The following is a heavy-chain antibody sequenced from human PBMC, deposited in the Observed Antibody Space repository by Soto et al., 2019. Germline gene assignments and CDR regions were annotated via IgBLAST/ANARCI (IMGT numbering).Heavy chain of an antibody. D-gene: IGHD5-18*01. CDR2: INSDGST. CDR3: ARSGYSFAWGY. V-gene: IGHV3-53*01. Sequence: EVQLVESGGGLIPPGGSLRLSCAASGFLVNSAYMTWVRQAPGKGLEWLSMINSDGSTLYAESVKGRFTISGNNSKNRLDLQMNSRRAEDTAIYYCARSGYSFAWGYWGQGTLVIVTS. J-gene: IGHJ4*02. CDR1: GFLVNSAY.